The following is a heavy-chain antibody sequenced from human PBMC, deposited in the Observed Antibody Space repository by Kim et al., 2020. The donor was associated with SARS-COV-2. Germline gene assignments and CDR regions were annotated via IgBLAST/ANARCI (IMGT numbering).Heavy chain of an antibody. CDR1: GLPFSGYW. J-gene: IGHJ4*02. Sequence: GGSLRLSCGASGLPFSGYWITWVRRAPGKGLEWVANINQDGGGKFYVDSVRGRFSISRDNAKNSLYLQMNSLRDEDTAVYYCARARGYPEACGGGSGYPRGFCGRGTLVIFCS. D-gene: IGHD2-15*01. CDR3: ARARGYPEACGGGSGYPRGF. CDR2: INQDGGGK. V-gene: IGHV3-7*01.